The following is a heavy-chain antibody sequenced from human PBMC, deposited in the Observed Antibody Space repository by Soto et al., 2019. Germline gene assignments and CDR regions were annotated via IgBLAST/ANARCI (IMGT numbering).Heavy chain of an antibody. CDR2: LYFNGDR. V-gene: IGHV2-5*01. Sequence: SGPTLVNPTQTLTPTCTFSGFSLSSSGVGVGWIRQPPGKSLEWLAVLYFNGDRRRSPSLENRLTITKDTSKNQVILTMTNMDPVDTATYYCIYRRAAYDYHGLDVWGQGTTVTVSS. D-gene: IGHD6-25*01. CDR1: GFSLSSSGVG. CDR3: IYRRAAYDYHGLDV. J-gene: IGHJ6*02.